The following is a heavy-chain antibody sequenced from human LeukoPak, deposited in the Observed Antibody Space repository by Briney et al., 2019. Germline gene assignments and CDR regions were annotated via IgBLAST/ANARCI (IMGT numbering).Heavy chain of an antibody. CDR2: IRYDGSKK. D-gene: IGHD3-16*01. CDR3: AKGDLYVGFDY. V-gene: IGHV3-30*02. CDR1: GFTFSSYG. Sequence: GGSLRLSWAASGFTFSSYGMHWVRQAPAKGLEWVAFIRYDGSKKYFADSVKGRFTIARDNSKNTLYLQMNTLRDEDTAVYCCAKGDLYVGFDYWGQGTLVTVSS. J-gene: IGHJ4*02.